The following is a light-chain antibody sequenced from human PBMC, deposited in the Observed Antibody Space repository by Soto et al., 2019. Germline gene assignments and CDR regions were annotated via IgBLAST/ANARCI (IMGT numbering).Light chain of an antibody. CDR3: SAYTGSSTLDAYD. CDR2: DVA. CDR1: SSEGSAHNY. Sequence: GLAEPGSVSCAPGQTIPISCTGSSSEGSAHNYVSWYRQHRGKPRRVLIYDVASRPAGVSNRFSGSKSGNTASLTISGLQADDVADYNGSAYTGSSTLDAYDFGTRTAGAV. V-gene: IGLV2-14*01. J-gene: IGLJ1*01.